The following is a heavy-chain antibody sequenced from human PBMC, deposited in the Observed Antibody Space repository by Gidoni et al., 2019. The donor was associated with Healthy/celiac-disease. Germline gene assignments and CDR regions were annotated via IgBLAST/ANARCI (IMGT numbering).Heavy chain of an antibody. J-gene: IGHJ5*02. Sequence: EVQLLESGGGLLRPGGSLRLSCAASGFTFSSYAMSWVRQAPGKGLEWVSAISGSGGSTYYADSVKVRFTISRDNSKNTLYLQMNSLRAEDTAVYYCAKVSSSSSDPWGQGTLVTVSS. D-gene: IGHD6-13*01. CDR2: ISGSGGST. V-gene: IGHV3-23*01. CDR1: GFTFSSYA. CDR3: AKVSSSSSDP.